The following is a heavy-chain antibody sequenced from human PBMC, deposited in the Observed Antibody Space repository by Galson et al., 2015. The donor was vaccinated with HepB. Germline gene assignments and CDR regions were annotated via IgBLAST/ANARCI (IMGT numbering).Heavy chain of an antibody. CDR3: TRMGGYGDYSID. Sequence: SLRLSCAASGFTFSSYAISWVRQAPGKGLEWVSTIVGSGGTTYYADSVKGRFTISRDSSKNTLYLQMNSLKTEDTAVYYCTRMGGYGDYSIDWGQGTLVTVSS. CDR2: IVGSGGTT. J-gene: IGHJ4*02. CDR1: GFTFSSYA. D-gene: IGHD4-17*01. V-gene: IGHV3-23*01.